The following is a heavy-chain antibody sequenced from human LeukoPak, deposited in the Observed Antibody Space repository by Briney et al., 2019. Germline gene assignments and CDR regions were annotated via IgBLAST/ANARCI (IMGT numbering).Heavy chain of an antibody. Sequence: PGVSLRLSCSASGFTFRTYGMHWVRQAPGKGLEGVAFIRFDGSNQYYADSVKGRFTISRDNSNNTLSLQMNTLRGDDTAVYFCAKGYGESHFDSWGQGTLVTVSS. CDR1: GFTFRTYG. D-gene: IGHD5-18*01. CDR3: AKGYGESHFDS. J-gene: IGHJ4*02. CDR2: IRFDGSNQ. V-gene: IGHV3-30*02.